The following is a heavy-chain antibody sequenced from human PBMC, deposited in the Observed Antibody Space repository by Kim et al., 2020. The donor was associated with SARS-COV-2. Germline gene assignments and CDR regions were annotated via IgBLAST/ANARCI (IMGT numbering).Heavy chain of an antibody. CDR3: TTADMVSFGAVINVGYYFDY. D-gene: IGHD3-16*02. CDR1: GYTFTGYY. CDR2: INPNSGGT. V-gene: IGHV1-2*06. J-gene: IGHJ4*02. Sequence: ASVKVSCKTSGYTFTGYYIHWVRQAPGQGLQWMGRINPNSGGTNYAQNFQGRVSMTRDTSISTAYLELSRLGSDDTAVYYCTTADMVSFGAVINVGYYFDYWGQGTLVTVSS.